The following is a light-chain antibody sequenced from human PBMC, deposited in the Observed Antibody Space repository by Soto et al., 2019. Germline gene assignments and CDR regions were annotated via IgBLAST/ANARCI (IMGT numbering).Light chain of an antibody. V-gene: IGKV3-15*01. CDR1: QSVSSN. Sequence: EIVMTQSPATLSVSTGERATLSCRASQSVSSNLAWYQQKPGQAPRLLNYGASTRATGIPARFSGSGSGTEFTLTISSLQSEDFAVYYCQQYNNWPRRTFGQGTKV. J-gene: IGKJ1*01. CDR3: QQYNNWPRRT. CDR2: GAS.